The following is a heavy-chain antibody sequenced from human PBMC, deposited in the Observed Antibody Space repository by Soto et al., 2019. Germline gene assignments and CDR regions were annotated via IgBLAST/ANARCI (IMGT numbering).Heavy chain of an antibody. V-gene: IGHV3-9*01. CDR2: ISWNSGSI. J-gene: IGHJ6*02. CDR3: AKDIGGYYGMDV. CDR1: GFTFDDYA. Sequence: GGSLRLSCAASGFTFDDYAMHWVRQAPGKGLEWVSGISWNSGSIGYADSVKGRFTISRDNAKNSLYLQMNSLRAEDTALYYCAKDIGGYYGMDVWGQGTTVTVSS.